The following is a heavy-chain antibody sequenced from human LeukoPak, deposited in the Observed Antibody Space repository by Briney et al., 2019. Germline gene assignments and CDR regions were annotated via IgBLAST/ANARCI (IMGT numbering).Heavy chain of an antibody. CDR3: AKDLRQQLVYYDY. Sequence: GGSLRLSCAASGFTFSSYAMSWVRQAPGKGLEWVSAISGSGGSTYYADSVKGRFTISRDNSKNTLYLRMNSLRAEDTAVYYCAKDLRQQLVYYDYWGQGTLVTVSS. CDR1: GFTFSSYA. CDR2: ISGSGGST. D-gene: IGHD6-13*01. J-gene: IGHJ4*02. V-gene: IGHV3-23*01.